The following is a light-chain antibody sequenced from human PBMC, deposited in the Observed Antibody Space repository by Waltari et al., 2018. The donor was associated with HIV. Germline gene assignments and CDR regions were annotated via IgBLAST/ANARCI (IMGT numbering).Light chain of an antibody. J-gene: IGLJ2*01. CDR1: SRNLVFLT. CDR2: EVS. CDR3: FSYAGNNYLL. Sequence: LTRPPPPSGPLGQSVTTPSAGPSRNLVFLTFSPGTQLHPGKAPKLMISEVSRRPSGVPDRFSGSKSGNTASLTVSGLQAEDEAAYYCFSYAGNNYLLFGGGTKLTVL. V-gene: IGLV2-8*01.